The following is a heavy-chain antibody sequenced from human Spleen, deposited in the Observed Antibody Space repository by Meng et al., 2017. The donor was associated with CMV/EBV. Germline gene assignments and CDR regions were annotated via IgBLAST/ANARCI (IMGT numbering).Heavy chain of an antibody. V-gene: IGHV3-11*04. D-gene: IGHD3-10*01. CDR2: ISSSSGSNI. J-gene: IGHJ6*02. CDR1: GFTFSDYY. Sequence: GGSLRLSCAASGFTFSDYYMSWIRQAPGKGLEWVSYISSSSGSNIYYADSVRGRFTISRDNAKNSVSLQMNSLRVEDTAVYYCARDSGDPALYYHSGMDVWGQGTTVTVSS. CDR3: ARDSGDPALYYHSGMDV.